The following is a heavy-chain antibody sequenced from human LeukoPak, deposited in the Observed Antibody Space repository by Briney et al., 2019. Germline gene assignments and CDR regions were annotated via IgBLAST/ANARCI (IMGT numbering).Heavy chain of an antibody. J-gene: IGHJ4*02. D-gene: IGHD6-13*01. CDR3: ARDGGIAVAGRFDY. CDR1: GYTFTVYY. Sequence: ASVTVSFKASGYTFTVYYMHWVRQAPGQGLEWMGWINPKGGGTNYAQKFQGRVTMTRDTSISTAHMELSRLRSDDTAVYYCARDGGIAVAGRFDYWGQGTLVTVSS. V-gene: IGHV1-2*02. CDR2: INPKGGGT.